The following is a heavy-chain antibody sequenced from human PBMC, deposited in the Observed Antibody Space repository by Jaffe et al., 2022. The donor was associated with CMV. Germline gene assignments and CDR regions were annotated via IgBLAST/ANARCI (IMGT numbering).Heavy chain of an antibody. J-gene: IGHJ1*01. CDR1: GGSISSRGSF. D-gene: IGHD7-27*01. CDR2: MFYNERA. Sequence: QLQLQESGPGLVKPSETLSLTCIVSGGSISSRGSFWGWIRQPPGKGLEWIGDMFYNERASYNPALKSGVSISVDTSKNQVFLKVYSVTAADTAVYYCARRTSLGYFQDWGQGTLITVSS. V-gene: IGHV4-39*01. CDR3: ARRTSLGYFQD.